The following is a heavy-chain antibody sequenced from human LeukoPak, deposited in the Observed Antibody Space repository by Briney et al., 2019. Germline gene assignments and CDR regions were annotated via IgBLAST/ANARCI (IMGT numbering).Heavy chain of an antibody. CDR2: IYYSGST. CDR3: ARSSTTVTTDLGYFQH. D-gene: IGHD4-17*01. CDR1: GGSISSYY. V-gene: IGHV4-59*08. Sequence: SETPSLTCTVSGGSISSYYWSWIRQPPGKGLEWIGYIYYSGSTNYNPSLKSRVTISVDTSKNQFSLKLSSVTAADTAVYYCARSSTTVTTDLGYFQHWGQGTLVTVSS. J-gene: IGHJ1*01.